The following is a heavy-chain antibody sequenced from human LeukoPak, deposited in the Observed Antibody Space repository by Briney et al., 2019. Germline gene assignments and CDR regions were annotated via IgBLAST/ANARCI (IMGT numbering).Heavy chain of an antibody. CDR1: GDSISSGDYY. Sequence: KPSETLSLTCTVSGDSISSGDYYWSWIRQPAGKGLEWIGRIHTSGSTNYNPSLKSRLTMSVDTSKNQFSLKLSSVAAADTALYYCARDTYIYGSSAYYFDYWGQGTLVTVSS. D-gene: IGHD5-18*01. CDR2: IHTSGST. J-gene: IGHJ4*02. CDR3: ARDTYIYGSSAYYFDY. V-gene: IGHV4-61*02.